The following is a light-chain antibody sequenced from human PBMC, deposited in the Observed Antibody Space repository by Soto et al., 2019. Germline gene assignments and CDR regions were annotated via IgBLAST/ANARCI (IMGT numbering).Light chain of an antibody. V-gene: IGLV2-14*01. CDR2: DVS. CDR3: SSYTSSSTGV. Sequence: QSVLTQPASVSGSPGQSITISCTGTSSDVGGYNYVSWYQQHPGKAPKLMIYDVSNRPSGVSNRFSGSKSGNTASLTISGLQAEDEADNYCSSYTSSSTGVFGTGTKLTVL. J-gene: IGLJ1*01. CDR1: SSDVGGYNY.